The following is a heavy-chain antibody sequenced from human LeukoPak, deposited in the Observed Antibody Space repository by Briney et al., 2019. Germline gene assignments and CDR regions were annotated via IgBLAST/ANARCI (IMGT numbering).Heavy chain of an antibody. CDR3: ATPRGHDAFDI. J-gene: IGHJ3*02. CDR1: GGSISSGSYY. D-gene: IGHD3-10*01. Sequence: RPSETLSLTCTVSGGSISSGSYYWSWIRQPAGKGLEWIGRIYTSGSTYYNPSLKSRVTISVDTSKNQFSLKLSSVTAADTAVYYCATPRGHDAFDIWGQGTMVTVSS. V-gene: IGHV4-61*02. CDR2: IYTSGST.